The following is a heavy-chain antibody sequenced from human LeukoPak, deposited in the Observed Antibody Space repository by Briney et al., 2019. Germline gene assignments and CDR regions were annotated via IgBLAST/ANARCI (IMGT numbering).Heavy chain of an antibody. D-gene: IGHD5-12*01. Sequence: PSETLSLTCTVSGDSISRGGNYWSWLRQHPGKGLEWIGYIYYSGSTYYNPSLKSRLTISVDTSKNHFSLKLSSVTAADTAMYYCARWGNSGYASGYFDYWGQGTLVTVSS. V-gene: IGHV4-31*03. CDR1: GDSISRGGNY. CDR3: ARWGNSGYASGYFDY. J-gene: IGHJ4*02. CDR2: IYYSGST.